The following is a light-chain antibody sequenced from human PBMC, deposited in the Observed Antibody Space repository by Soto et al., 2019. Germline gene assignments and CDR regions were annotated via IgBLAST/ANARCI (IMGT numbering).Light chain of an antibody. J-gene: IGLJ2*01. CDR1: SSNIGEGYD. CDR2: SNS. V-gene: IGLV1-40*01. Sequence: QSVLTQPPSVSGAPGQRVTISCTGSSSNIGEGYDVHWYQQVPGTAPKLLIYSNSNRLSGVPDRFSGSKSGTSASLAITGLQAEDEADYYCQSYDSRLSGSVVFGGGNQLTVL. CDR3: QSYDSRLSGSVV.